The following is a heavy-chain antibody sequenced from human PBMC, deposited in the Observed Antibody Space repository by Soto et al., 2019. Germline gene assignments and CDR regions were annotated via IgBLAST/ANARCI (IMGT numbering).Heavy chain of an antibody. Sequence: PGESLKISCKGSGYSFTSYWISWVRQMPGKGLEWMGRIDPSDSYTNYSPSFQGHVTISADKSISTAYLQWSSLKASDTAMYYCARSDFGGTEYYGMDVWGQGTTVTVSS. V-gene: IGHV5-10-1*01. D-gene: IGHD3-16*01. CDR2: IDPSDSYT. CDR1: GYSFTSYW. CDR3: ARSDFGGTEYYGMDV. J-gene: IGHJ6*02.